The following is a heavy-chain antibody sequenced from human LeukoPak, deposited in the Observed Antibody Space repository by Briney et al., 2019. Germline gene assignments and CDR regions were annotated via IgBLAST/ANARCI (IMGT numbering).Heavy chain of an antibody. D-gene: IGHD4-23*01. J-gene: IGHJ4*02. CDR1: GFTFSSYW. Sequence: PGGSLRLSCAASGFTFSSYWMSWVRQAPGKGLEWVANIKQDGSEKYYVDSVKDRFTISRDNSKNFLYLQINSLRTEDTALYYCAKKGYSGNSGGAYFDSWGQGTLVTVSS. CDR2: IKQDGSEK. CDR3: AKKGYSGNSGGAYFDS. V-gene: IGHV3-7*03.